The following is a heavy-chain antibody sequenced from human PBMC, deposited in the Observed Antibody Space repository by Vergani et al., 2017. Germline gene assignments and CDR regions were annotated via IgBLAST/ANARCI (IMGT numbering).Heavy chain of an antibody. CDR2: IYYSGST. V-gene: IGHV4-39*07. CDR3: ASGGFWYFDL. J-gene: IGHJ2*01. Sequence: QLQLQESGPGLVKPSETLSLTCTVSGGSISSSSYYWGWIRQPRGKGLEWIGSIYYSGSTYYNPSLKSRVTISVDTSKNQFSLKLSSVTAADTAVYYCASGGFWYFDLWGRGTLVTVSS. CDR1: GGSISSSSYY. D-gene: IGHD3-16*01.